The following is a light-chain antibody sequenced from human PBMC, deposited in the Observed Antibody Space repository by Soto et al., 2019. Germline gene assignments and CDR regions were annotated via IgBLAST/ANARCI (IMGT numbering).Light chain of an antibody. CDR3: QQRSNWPLT. V-gene: IGKV3-11*01. CDR2: DAS. CDR1: QSVSSY. J-gene: IGKJ4*01. Sequence: EIVLTQSPGTLSLSPGERATLSWRASQSVSSYLAWYQQKPGQAPRLLIYDASNRATGIPARFSGSGSGTDFTLTISSLEPEDFAVYYCQQRSNWPLTFGGGTKVDIK.